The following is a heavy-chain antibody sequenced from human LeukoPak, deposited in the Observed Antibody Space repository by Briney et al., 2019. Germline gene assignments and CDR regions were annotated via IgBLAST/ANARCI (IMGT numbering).Heavy chain of an antibody. CDR1: GFTFTNYW. J-gene: IGHJ5*02. CDR3: IRDVENTFALDL. D-gene: IGHD1-1*01. CDR2: INYDGNSA. Sequence: GGSLRLSCAASGFTFTNYWMHWVRQAPGKGLVWVSRINYDGNSASYADSVKGRFTISRDNAKNTLYLQMNSLRVEDTAVYYCIRDVENTFALDLWGQGTLVTVSS. V-gene: IGHV3-74*01.